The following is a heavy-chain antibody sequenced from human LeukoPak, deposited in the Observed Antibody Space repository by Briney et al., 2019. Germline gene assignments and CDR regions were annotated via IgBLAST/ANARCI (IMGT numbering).Heavy chain of an antibody. D-gene: IGHD6-13*01. Sequence: GSLRLSCAASGFTISTNYMSWVRQAPGKGLEWVSVIYSDGDSSYYADSVKGRFTISRDNSKNTLYLQMNSLRAEDTAVYYCARTAYSSSSRIGKSTYYYYGMDVWGQGTTVTVSS. J-gene: IGHJ6*02. V-gene: IGHV3-66*01. CDR1: GFTISTNY. CDR3: ARTAYSSSSRIGKSTYYYYGMDV. CDR2: IYSDGDSS.